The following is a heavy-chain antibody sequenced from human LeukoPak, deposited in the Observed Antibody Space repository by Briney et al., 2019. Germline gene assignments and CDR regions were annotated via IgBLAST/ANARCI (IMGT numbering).Heavy chain of an antibody. J-gene: IGHJ4*02. CDR1: GFTFSIYW. Sequence: GGSLRLSCAASGFTFSIYWVHWVRQAPGKGLVWVSSINSDGSSTSYADSVEGRFTISRDNAKNTLYLQMNTLRAEDTAVYYCARHDLETGTPKRFPYWGQGTLVTVSS. CDR3: ARHDLETGTPKRFPY. D-gene: IGHD1-1*01. CDR2: INSDGSST. V-gene: IGHV3-74*01.